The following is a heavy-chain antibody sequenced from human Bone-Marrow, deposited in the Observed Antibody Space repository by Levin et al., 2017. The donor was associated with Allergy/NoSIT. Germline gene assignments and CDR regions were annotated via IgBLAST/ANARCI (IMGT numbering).Heavy chain of an antibody. J-gene: IGHJ4*02. Sequence: SETLSLTCSVSGGSISSGDYYWSWIRQPPGKGLEWIGYSYHSGSTFYTLPLRSRVTISIDTSKNQFSLKLRSVTAADTAVYFCAGLTSAAAISYFQLWGQGSLVTGSS. V-gene: IGHV4-30-4*01. CDR2: SYHSGST. D-gene: IGHD2-2*01. CDR1: GGSISSGDYY. CDR3: AGLTSAAAISYFQL.